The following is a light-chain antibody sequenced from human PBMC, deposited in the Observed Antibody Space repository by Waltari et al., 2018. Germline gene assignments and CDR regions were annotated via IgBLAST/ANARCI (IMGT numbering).Light chain of an antibody. CDR1: QNLNTF. CDR2: DAS. CDR3: QQYYDYPIN. V-gene: IGKV1-5*01. J-gene: IGKJ5*01. Sequence: DIQMTQSPSPLSASVGDRVTITCRASQNLNTFLSWYQQKPGAVPNLLIYDASTLERGVPSRFSGSGSGTHFTLTISGLQPDDFATYYCQQYYDYPINFGQGTRL.